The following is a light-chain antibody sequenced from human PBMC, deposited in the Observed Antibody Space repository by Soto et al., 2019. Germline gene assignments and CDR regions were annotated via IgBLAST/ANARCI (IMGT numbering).Light chain of an antibody. J-gene: IGLJ3*02. CDR1: TSNIVSNT. V-gene: IGLV1-44*01. Sequence: QSVLTQPPSASGTPGQRVTISCSGTTSNIVSNTVNWYQQLPGTDPKLLLYYNNQRPSGVPDRLSGSESGTSASLAISGLQSEDEAVYDCAAWDDSLEAMVFGGGTKVTVL. CDR2: YNN. CDR3: AAWDDSLEAMV.